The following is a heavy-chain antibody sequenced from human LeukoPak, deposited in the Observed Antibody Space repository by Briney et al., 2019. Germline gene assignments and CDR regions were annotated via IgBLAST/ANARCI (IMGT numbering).Heavy chain of an antibody. CDR3: AKGGHLYYARDY. D-gene: IGHD3-16*01. V-gene: IGHV4-59*04. J-gene: IGHJ4*02. Sequence: SETLSLTCTVSGGSITSYYWSWIRQPPGKGLEWIGYIYPRGSTYYNPSLKSRVILSLDKSANQSSLNLSSVTAADTAVYYCAKGGHLYYARDYWGQGTLVTVSS. CDR1: GGSITSYY. CDR2: IYPRGST.